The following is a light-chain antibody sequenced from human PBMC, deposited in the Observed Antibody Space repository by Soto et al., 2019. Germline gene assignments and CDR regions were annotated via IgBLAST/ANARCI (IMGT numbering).Light chain of an antibody. CDR1: QGIGDT. Sequence: EVVMTQSPATLSVTTGEGATLXXRSSQGIGDTLAWYQHKPGQTPRLXXYDTSTRATGVPARFSGSGSGTEFTLTISSLQSEDFAVYYCQQYNNWPPITFGQGTRLEIK. CDR2: DTS. CDR3: QQYNNWPPIT. V-gene: IGKV3-15*01. J-gene: IGKJ5*01.